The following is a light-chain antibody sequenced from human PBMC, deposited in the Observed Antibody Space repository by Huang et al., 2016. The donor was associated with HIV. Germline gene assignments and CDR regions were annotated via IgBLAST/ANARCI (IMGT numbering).Light chain of an antibody. Sequence: DIVMTQSPLSLPVTPGEPASISCRSSQSLLHTNGYNYLDWYLQKPGQSPPLLIYLGSIRASRVPDRFSGRGSVVDFTLKISRVEAEDVGVYYCMQALQTPRTFGQGTRLDIK. CDR2: LGS. CDR1: QSLLHTNGYNY. CDR3: MQALQTPRT. J-gene: IGKJ5*01. V-gene: IGKV2-28*01.